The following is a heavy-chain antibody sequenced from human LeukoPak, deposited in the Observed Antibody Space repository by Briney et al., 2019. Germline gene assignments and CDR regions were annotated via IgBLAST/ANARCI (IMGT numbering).Heavy chain of an antibody. CDR3: ARGQRFRGVAAAGGY. D-gene: IGHD6-13*01. Sequence: ASVKVSCKASGYTFTSYDINWVRQATGLGLEWMGWMNPNSGNTGYAQKFQGRVTMTRNTSISTAYMELSSLRSEDTAVYYCARGQRFRGVAAAGGYWGQGTLVTVSS. CDR1: GYTFTSYD. V-gene: IGHV1-8*01. J-gene: IGHJ4*02. CDR2: MNPNSGNT.